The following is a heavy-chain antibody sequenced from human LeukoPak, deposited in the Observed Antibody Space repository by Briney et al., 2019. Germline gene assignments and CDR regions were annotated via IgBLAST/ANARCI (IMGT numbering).Heavy chain of an antibody. J-gene: IGHJ4*02. V-gene: IGHV3-21*01. CDR1: GFTFSSYS. D-gene: IGHD5-18*01. CDR2: ISSSSSYI. Sequence: GGSLRLSCAASGFTFSSYSMNWVRQAPGKGPEWVSSISSSSSYIYYADSVKGRFTISRDNAKNSLYLQMNSLRAEDTAVYYCARDYGYNDYFDYWGQGTLVTVSS. CDR3: ARDYGYNDYFDY.